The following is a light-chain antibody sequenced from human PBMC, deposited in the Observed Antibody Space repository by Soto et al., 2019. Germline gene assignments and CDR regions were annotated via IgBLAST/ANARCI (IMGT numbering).Light chain of an antibody. J-gene: IGKJ1*01. CDR3: QQYGSSSWT. Sequence: EIVLTQSPGTLSLSPGERATLSCRASQSVTSTYLAWFQQKPGQAPRLLIYSASSRAPGIPDRFSGSGSGXXXXXXXXRLEPEDFAVYYCQQYGSSSWTFGQGTKV. CDR1: QSVTSTY. V-gene: IGKV3-20*01. CDR2: SAS.